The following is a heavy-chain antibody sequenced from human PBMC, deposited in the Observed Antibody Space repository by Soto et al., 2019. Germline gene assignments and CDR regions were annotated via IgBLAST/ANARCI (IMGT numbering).Heavy chain of an antibody. CDR1: GDSISSGAVY. CDR2: IYYRGST. V-gene: IGHV4-31*03. D-gene: IGHD2-21*02. CDR3: ARTAKNWFDP. J-gene: IGHJ5*02. Sequence: TLSLACTVSGDSISSGAVYWSFIRQHPGKGLEWLGYIYYRGSTYYNPSLKSRLIISIDTSKNQFSLRLSSVTAADTAVYYCARTAKNWFDPWGQGTPVTVSS.